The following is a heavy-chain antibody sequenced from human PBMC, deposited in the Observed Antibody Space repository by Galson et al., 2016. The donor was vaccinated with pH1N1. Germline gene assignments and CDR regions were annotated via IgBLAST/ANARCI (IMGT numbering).Heavy chain of an antibody. Sequence: ETLSLTCSVPGDSINNYYWTWIRQPPGKGLEWIGYIYYTGTTKYNPSLKSRVTISVDMSKNQFSLKLNSATAADTAMYYCARVLSSYRSLIDYWGQGTLVTVSS. D-gene: IGHD6-13*01. CDR2: IYYTGTT. J-gene: IGHJ4*01. CDR3: ARVLSSYRSLIDY. V-gene: IGHV4-59*01. CDR1: GDSINNYY.